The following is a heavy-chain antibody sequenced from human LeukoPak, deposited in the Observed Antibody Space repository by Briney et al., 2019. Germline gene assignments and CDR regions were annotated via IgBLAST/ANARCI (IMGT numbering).Heavy chain of an antibody. Sequence: GGSLRLSCEASGFTFSSYGMSWVPEAPEKGLEWVSVIYSGGSTYYADSVKGRFTISRDNSKNTLYLQMNSLRAEDTAVYYCARECGYYRDFDYWGQGTLVTVSS. CDR2: IYSGGST. D-gene: IGHD1-26*01. CDR1: GFTFSSYG. V-gene: IGHV3-53*01. J-gene: IGHJ4*02. CDR3: ARECGYYRDFDY.